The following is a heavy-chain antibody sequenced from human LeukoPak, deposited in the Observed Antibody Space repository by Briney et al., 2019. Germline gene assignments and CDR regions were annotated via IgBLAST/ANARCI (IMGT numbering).Heavy chain of an antibody. Sequence: ASVKVSCKASGYTFPGYYIHWVRQAPGQGLECMGWINPNIGVTNYAQKFQGRVTMTRDTSISTAYMELNRLRSDDTAVYYCARGRFSGYGADWGQGTLVTVSS. D-gene: IGHD5-12*01. CDR1: GYTFPGYY. CDR3: ARGRFSGYGAD. CDR2: INPNIGVT. J-gene: IGHJ4*02. V-gene: IGHV1-2*02.